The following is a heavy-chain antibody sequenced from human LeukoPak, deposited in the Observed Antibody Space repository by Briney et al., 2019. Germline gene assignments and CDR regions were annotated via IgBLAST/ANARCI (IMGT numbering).Heavy chain of an antibody. D-gene: IGHD5-12*01. CDR1: GFTFSSYG. CDR2: IWYDGSNK. V-gene: IGHV3-33*01. Sequence: GGSLRLSCAASGFTFSSYGMHWVRQAPGKGLEWGAVIWYDGSNKYYADSVKGRFTISRDNSKNTLYLQMNSLRAEDTAVYYCARDRLRYHNWFDPWGQGTLVTVSS. CDR3: ARDRLRYHNWFDP. J-gene: IGHJ5*02.